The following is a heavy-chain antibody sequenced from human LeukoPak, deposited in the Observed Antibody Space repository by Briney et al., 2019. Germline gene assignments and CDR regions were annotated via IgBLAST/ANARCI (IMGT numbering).Heavy chain of an antibody. D-gene: IGHD3-10*01. CDR1: GFTFDDYG. V-gene: IGHV3-20*04. CDR3: ARGVWFGELSLYYYMDV. J-gene: IGHJ6*03. CDR2: INWNGGST. Sequence: GGSLRLSCAASGFTFDDYGMSWVRQAPGKGLEWVSGINWNGGSTGYADSVKGRFTIPRDNAKNSLYLQMNSLRAEDTALYYCARGVWFGELSLYYYMDVWGKGTTVTVSS.